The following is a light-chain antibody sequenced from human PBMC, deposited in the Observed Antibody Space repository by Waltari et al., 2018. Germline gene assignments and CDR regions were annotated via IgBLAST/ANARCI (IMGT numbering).Light chain of an antibody. J-gene: IGKJ1*01. CDR3: QHYVRLPAT. Sequence: IVLTQSPGTLSLSPGERATLSCRGSQSVSRSLAWYQQNPGQAPKLLIYGASPRATGSPDRFTGSGSGTDFSLTISSLEPEDFAIYFCQHYVRLPATFGQGTKVEIK. V-gene: IGKV3-20*01. CDR2: GAS. CDR1: QSVSRS.